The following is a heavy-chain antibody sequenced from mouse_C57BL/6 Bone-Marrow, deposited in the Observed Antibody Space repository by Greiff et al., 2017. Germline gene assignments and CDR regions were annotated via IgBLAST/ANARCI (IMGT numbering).Heavy chain of an antibody. D-gene: IGHD4-1*01. Sequence: QVQLKQSGAELVKPGASVKLSCKASGYTFTSYWMHWVKQRPGQGLEWIGMIHPNSGSTNYNKKFKSKATLTVDKSSSTAYMQLSSLTSEDSAVYYCARFNWEGFAYWGQGTLVTVSA. V-gene: IGHV1-64*01. J-gene: IGHJ3*01. CDR2: IHPNSGST. CDR3: ARFNWEGFAY. CDR1: GYTFTSYW.